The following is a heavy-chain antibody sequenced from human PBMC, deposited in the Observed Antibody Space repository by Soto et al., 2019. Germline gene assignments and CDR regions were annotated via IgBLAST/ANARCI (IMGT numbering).Heavy chain of an antibody. V-gene: IGHV2-26*01. Sequence: GSGPNAGEPTETLTLTCTVSGFSLSNARMGVSWIRQPPGKALEWLAHIFSNDEKSYSTSLKSRLTISKDTSKSQVVLTMTNMDPVDTATYYCARIRDSGYSFLSWFDPWGQGTLVTVSS. J-gene: IGHJ5*02. CDR2: IFSNDEK. CDR3: ARIRDSGYSFLSWFDP. CDR1: GFSLSNARMG. D-gene: IGHD1-26*01.